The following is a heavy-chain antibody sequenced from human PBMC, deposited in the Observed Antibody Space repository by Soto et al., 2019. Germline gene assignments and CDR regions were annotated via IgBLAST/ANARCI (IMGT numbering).Heavy chain of an antibody. CDR2: IYYSGST. CDR1: GGSISSGGYY. Sequence: SETLSLTCTVSGGSISSGGYYWSWIRQHPGKCLEWIGYIYYSGSTYYNPSLKSRVTISVDTSKNQFSLKLSSVTAADTAVYYCARGQIVLVAATYYYYGMDVWGQGTTVTVSS. CDR3: ARGQIVLVAATYYYYGMDV. J-gene: IGHJ6*02. V-gene: IGHV4-31*03. D-gene: IGHD2-15*01.